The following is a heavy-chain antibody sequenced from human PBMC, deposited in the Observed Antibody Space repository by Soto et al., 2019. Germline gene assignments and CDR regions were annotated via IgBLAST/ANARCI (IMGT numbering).Heavy chain of an antibody. V-gene: IGHV3-23*01. CDR1: GFTFSSYA. CDR2: ISGSGGST. J-gene: IGHJ4*02. D-gene: IGHD6-19*01. Sequence: GGSLRLSCAASGFTFSSYAMSWVRQAPGKGLEWVSAISGSGGSTYYADSVKGRFTISRDNSKNTLYLQMNSLRAEDTAVYYCAKHAPGSSGWKPQRSYFDYWGQGTLVTVSS. CDR3: AKHAPGSSGWKPQRSYFDY.